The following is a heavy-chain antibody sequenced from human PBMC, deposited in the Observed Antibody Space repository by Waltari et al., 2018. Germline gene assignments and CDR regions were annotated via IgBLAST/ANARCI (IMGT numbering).Heavy chain of an antibody. Sequence: EVQLLESGGGLVQPGGSLRLSCVASGFTFSNYAMNWVRQAPGKGLEWVSGVSGGGGNTYYADSVKGRFTISRDNPKNTLYLQMNSLRAEDTAVYYCAKGGYCSSTTCYLSWFDPWGQGTLVTVSS. J-gene: IGHJ5*02. D-gene: IGHD2-2*01. V-gene: IGHV3-23*01. CDR1: GFTFSNYA. CDR3: AKGGYCSSTTCYLSWFDP. CDR2: VSGGGGNT.